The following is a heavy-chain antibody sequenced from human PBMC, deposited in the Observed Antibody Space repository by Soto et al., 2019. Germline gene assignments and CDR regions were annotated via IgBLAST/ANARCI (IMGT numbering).Heavy chain of an antibody. CDR3: ARDPPKTYCGGDCYYYYYGMDV. V-gene: IGHV3-21*01. J-gene: IGHJ6*02. CDR2: ISSSSSYI. Sequence: EVQLVESGGGLVKPGGSLRLSCAASGFTFSSYSMNWVRQAPGKGLEWVSSISSSSSYIYYADSVKGRFTISRDNAKNSLYLQMNSLRAEDTAVYYCARDPPKTYCGGDCYYYYYGMDVWGQGTTVTVSS. D-gene: IGHD2-21*02. CDR1: GFTFSSYS.